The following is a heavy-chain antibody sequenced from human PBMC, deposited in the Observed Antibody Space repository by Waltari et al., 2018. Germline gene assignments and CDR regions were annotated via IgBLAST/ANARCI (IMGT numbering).Heavy chain of an antibody. CDR2: IKQDGSEN. D-gene: IGHD4-17*01. V-gene: IGHV3-7*01. Sequence: EVQMVESGGGLVQPGGSLRLSCAAAGFTFGSYWMTGVRQAPGKGLEWVANIKQDGSENYYVDSVKGRFTISRDDAKNSLYLQMNSLRNEDTAVYFCARVFVYGANSGKRPMDVWGKGTTVTVSS. J-gene: IGHJ6*03. CDR3: ARVFVYGANSGKRPMDV. CDR1: GFTFGSYW.